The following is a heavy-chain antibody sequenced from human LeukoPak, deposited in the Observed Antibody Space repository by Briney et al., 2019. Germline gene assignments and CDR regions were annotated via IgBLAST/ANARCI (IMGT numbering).Heavy chain of an antibody. CDR2: IYYSGST. J-gene: IGHJ6*03. CDR3: ARGLYCGGDCYPDPYYYYMDV. CDR1: GGSISSGDYY. Sequence: SQTLSLTCTVSGGSISSGDYYWSWIRQPPGKGLEWIGYIYYSGSTYYNPSLKSRVTISVDTSKNQFSLKLSSVTAADTAVYYCARGLYCGGDCYPDPYYYYMDVWGKGTTVTVSS. D-gene: IGHD2-21*01. V-gene: IGHV4-30-4*08.